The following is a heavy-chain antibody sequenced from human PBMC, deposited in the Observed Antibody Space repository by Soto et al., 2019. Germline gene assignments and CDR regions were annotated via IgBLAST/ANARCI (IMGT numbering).Heavy chain of an antibody. CDR3: AMVHVMVVARGTLDF. J-gene: IGHJ2*01. V-gene: IGHV4-38-2*02. CDR1: GYSLSSGSH. D-gene: IGHD3-10*01. CDR2: IYHGGTT. Sequence: SQALSLPCTVSGYSLSSGSHWAWIRQPPGKGPEWIASIYHGGTTFYNPSLKSRITISVDTSNNQFSLKLTSVTAAATAVYYCAMVHVMVVARGTLDFRGRGT.